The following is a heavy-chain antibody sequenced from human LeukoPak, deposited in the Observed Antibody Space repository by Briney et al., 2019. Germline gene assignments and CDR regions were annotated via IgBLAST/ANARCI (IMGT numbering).Heavy chain of an antibody. CDR1: GGAFSSYA. D-gene: IGHD3-16*01. CDR3: ARGAGGGGVDY. V-gene: IGHV1-69*13. CDR2: IIPIFGTA. Sequence: GASVKVSCKASGGAFSSYAISWVRQAPGQGLEWMGGIIPIFGTANYAQKFQGRVTITADESTSTAYMELSSLRSEDTAVYYCARGAGGGGVDYWGQGTLVTVSS. J-gene: IGHJ4*02.